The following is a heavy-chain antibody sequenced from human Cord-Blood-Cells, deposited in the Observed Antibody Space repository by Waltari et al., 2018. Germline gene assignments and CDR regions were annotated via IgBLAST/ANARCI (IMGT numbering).Heavy chain of an antibody. D-gene: IGHD2-8*01. V-gene: IGHV1-8*03. CDR2: MNPNSGNT. Sequence: QVQLVQSGAEVKKPAASVKVSCKASGYTFTSSDIYWVRQATGQGLEWMGWMNPNSGNTGYAQKFQVRVTITRNTSISTAYMELSSLRSEDTAVYYCARVDCTNGVCYFDYWGQGTLVTVSS. J-gene: IGHJ4*02. CDR3: ARVDCTNGVCYFDY. CDR1: GYTFTSSD.